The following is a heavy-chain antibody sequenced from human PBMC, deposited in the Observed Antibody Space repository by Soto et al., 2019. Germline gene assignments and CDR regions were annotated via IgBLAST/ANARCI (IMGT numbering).Heavy chain of an antibody. J-gene: IGHJ3*02. D-gene: IGHD2-21*02. CDR1: GFTFSNAW. Sequence: LSLTCAASGFTFSNAWMSWVRQAPGKGLEWVGRIKSKTDGGTTDYAAPVKGRFTISRDDSKNTLYLQMNSLKTEDTAVYYCTTGLSAYCGGDCVDAFDIWGQGTMVTVSS. CDR2: IKSKTDGGTT. CDR3: TTGLSAYCGGDCVDAFDI. V-gene: IGHV3-15*01.